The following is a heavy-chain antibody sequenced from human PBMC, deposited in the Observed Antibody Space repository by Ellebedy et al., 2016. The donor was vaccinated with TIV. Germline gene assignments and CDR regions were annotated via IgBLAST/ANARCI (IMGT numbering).Heavy chain of an antibody. J-gene: IGHJ4*02. V-gene: IGHV3-7*03. CDR3: ARAHRGGTDY. D-gene: IGHD3-10*01. Sequence: ESLKISCASSGFSLSSFWMSWVRQAPGKGLESVANINHAGSETYYVDSVKGRFTISRDNAKNSLYLQMDSLRAEDTAVYFCARAHRGGTDYWGQGTLVTVSS. CDR1: GFSLSSFW. CDR2: INHAGSET.